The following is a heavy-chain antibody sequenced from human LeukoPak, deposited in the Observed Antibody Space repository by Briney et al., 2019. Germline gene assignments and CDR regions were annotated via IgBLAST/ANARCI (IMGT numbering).Heavy chain of an antibody. CDR3: ARPERITMVRGVIDAFDI. Sequence: SETLSLTCTVSGGSISSSSYYWGWIRQPPGRGLEWIGSIYYSGSTYYNPSLKSRVTISVDTSKNQFSLKLSSVTAADTAVYYCARPERITMVRGVIDAFDIWGQGTMVTVSS. J-gene: IGHJ3*02. V-gene: IGHV4-39*01. CDR2: IYYSGST. D-gene: IGHD3-10*01. CDR1: GGSISSSSYY.